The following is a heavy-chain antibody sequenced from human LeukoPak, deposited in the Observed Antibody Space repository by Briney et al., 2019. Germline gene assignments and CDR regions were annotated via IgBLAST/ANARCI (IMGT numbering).Heavy chain of an antibody. J-gene: IGHJ6*02. V-gene: IGHV4-59*01. CDR1: GSSISSYY. Sequence: SETLSLTCTVSGSSISSYYWSWIRQPPGKGLEWIGYIYYSGSTNYNPSLKSRVTISVDTSKNQFSLKLSSVTAADTAVYYCARSRADCDILTGYLPTPMDVWGQGTTVTVSS. CDR3: ARSRADCDILTGYLPTPMDV. CDR2: IYYSGST. D-gene: IGHD3-9*01.